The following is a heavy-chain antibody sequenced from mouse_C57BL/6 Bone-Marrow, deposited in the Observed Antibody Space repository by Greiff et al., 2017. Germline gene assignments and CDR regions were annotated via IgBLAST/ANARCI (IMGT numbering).Heavy chain of an antibody. J-gene: IGHJ3*01. V-gene: IGHV1-50*01. CDR1: GYTFTSYW. CDR3: SRFSYDYDSFAY. CDR2: IDPSGGNT. Sequence: QVQLQQPGAELVKPGASVKLSCKASGYTFTSYWMQWVKQRPGQGLEWIGEIDPSGGNTNYNQKFKGKATLTVDKSYSTAYMQLSILTSEDSAVYYCSRFSYDYDSFAYWGQVTLVTVSA. D-gene: IGHD2-4*01.